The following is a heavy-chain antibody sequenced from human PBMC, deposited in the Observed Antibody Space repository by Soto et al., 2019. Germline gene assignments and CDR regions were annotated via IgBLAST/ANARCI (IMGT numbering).Heavy chain of an antibody. CDR3: ASISAVAAPFDN. J-gene: IGHJ4*02. CDR1: GFTLSDYY. D-gene: IGHD6-19*01. V-gene: IGHV3-11*06. CDR2: ISSSSSYT. Sequence: GGSLSLSCAASGFTLSDYYMSWIRQAPGKGLEWVSYISSSSSYTNYADSVKGRFTISRDNAKNSLYLQMNSLRAEDTAVYYCASISAVAAPFDNWGQGTPVTVSS.